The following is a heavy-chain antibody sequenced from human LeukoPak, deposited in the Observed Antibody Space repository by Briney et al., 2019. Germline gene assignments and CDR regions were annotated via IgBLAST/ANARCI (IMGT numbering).Heavy chain of an antibody. J-gene: IGHJ5*02. CDR2: IYYSGST. CDR3: AGTLSSSGSPWFDP. D-gene: IGHD6-6*01. V-gene: IGHV4-59*01. Sequence: PSETLSLTCTVSGGSISSYYWSWIRQPPGKGLEWVGYIYYSGSTNYNPSLKSRVTISVDTSKNQFSLKLSSVTAADTAVYYCAGTLSSSGSPWFDPWGQGTLVTVSS. CDR1: GGSISSYY.